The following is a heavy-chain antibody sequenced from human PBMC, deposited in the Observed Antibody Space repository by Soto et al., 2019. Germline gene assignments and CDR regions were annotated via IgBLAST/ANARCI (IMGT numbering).Heavy chain of an antibody. CDR1: GXXXXXXA. CDR3: ARVGYGDLAQ. D-gene: IGHD4-17*01. CDR2: VTLSGDYT. Sequence: EVNLLESGGGLLXPGGSLRLSCVXSGXXXXXXAMACVRQAPGMGLEWVCTVTLSGDYTYYADPVKGRFTISRDNSKNTVYLQLSSLRADDTAVYYCARVGYGDLAQWGQGTWVTVSS. J-gene: IGHJ4*02. V-gene: IGHV3-23*01.